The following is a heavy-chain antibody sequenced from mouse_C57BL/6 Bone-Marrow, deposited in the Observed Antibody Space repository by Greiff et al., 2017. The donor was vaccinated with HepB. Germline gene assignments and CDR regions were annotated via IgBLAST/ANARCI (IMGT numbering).Heavy chain of an antibody. CDR3: ASTVVGYFDV. Sequence: EVQVVESGGGLVKPGGSLKLSCAASGFTFSSYAMSWVRQTPEKRLEWVATISDGGSYTYYPDNVKGRFTISRDNAKNNLYLQMSHLKSEDTAMYYCASTVVGYFDVWGTGTTVTVSS. J-gene: IGHJ1*03. CDR2: ISDGGSYT. V-gene: IGHV5-4*01. CDR1: GFTFSSYA. D-gene: IGHD1-1*01.